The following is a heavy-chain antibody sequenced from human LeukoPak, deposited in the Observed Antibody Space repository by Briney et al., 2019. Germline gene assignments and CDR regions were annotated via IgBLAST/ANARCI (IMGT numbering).Heavy chain of an antibody. CDR2: ISYEGTNK. CDR1: GFMFGNYN. Sequence: GGSLRLSCTASGFMFGNYNMNWVRQAPGKGLEWVAVISYEGTNKHYADSVKGRFSISRDNSKNALYMEMSSLRGEDTAMYYCARASGYDSSGLLYYYYYYGMDVWGQGTTVTVSS. V-gene: IGHV3-30-3*01. D-gene: IGHD3-22*01. J-gene: IGHJ6*02. CDR3: ARASGYDSSGLLYYYYYYGMDV.